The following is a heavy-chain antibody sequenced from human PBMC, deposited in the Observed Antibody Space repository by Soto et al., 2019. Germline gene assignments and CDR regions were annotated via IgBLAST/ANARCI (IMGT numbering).Heavy chain of an antibody. CDR3: ARDGNGWNYAGSGLLDYGMDV. J-gene: IGHJ6*02. D-gene: IGHD1-7*01. CDR2: INPSGGST. Sequence: ASVKVSCKASGYTFTSYYMHWVRQAPGQGLEWMGIINPSGGSTSYAQKFQGRVTITRDTSTSTVYMELSSLRSEDTAVYYCARDGNGWNYAGSGLLDYGMDVWGQGTTVTVSS. CDR1: GYTFTSYY. V-gene: IGHV1-46*01.